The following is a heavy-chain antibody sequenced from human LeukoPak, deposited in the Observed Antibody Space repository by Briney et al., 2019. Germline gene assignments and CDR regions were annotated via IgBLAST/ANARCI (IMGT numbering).Heavy chain of an antibody. CDR3: ARDLSLMTTVTYTEKNWFDP. V-gene: IGHV4-38-2*02. Sequence: NPSETLSLTCTVSGYSISGGYYWGWIRQPPGKGLEWIGSIYHSGSTYYNPSLKSRVTISVDTSKNQFSLKLSSVTAADTAVYYCARDLSLMTTVTYTEKNWFDPWGQGTLVTVSS. J-gene: IGHJ5*02. CDR2: IYHSGST. D-gene: IGHD4-17*01. CDR1: GYSISGGYY.